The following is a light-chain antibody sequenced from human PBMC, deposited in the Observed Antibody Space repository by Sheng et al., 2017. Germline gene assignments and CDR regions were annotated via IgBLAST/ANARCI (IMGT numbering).Light chain of an antibody. CDR1: QDITNY. CDR2: AAS. Sequence: DIQMTQSPSSLSASVGDRVTITCRASQDITNYLAWYQQRPGKVPMLLIYAASTLQSGVPSRFSGSGSGTDFTLTISSLQPDDFATYYCQQYSLYSVTFGGGTKVEIK. V-gene: IGKV1-27*01. CDR3: QQYSLYSVT. J-gene: IGKJ4*01.